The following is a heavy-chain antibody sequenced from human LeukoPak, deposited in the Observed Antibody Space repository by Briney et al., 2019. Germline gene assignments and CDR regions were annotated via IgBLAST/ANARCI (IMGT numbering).Heavy chain of an antibody. CDR2: ISSSSSYT. CDR3: ASLARTVTTYWYFDL. CDR1: GFTFSDYY. V-gene: IGHV3-11*06. D-gene: IGHD4-17*01. J-gene: IGHJ2*01. Sequence: GGSLRLSCAASGFTFSDYYMSWIRQAPGKGLEWVSYISSSSSYTNYADSVKGRFTISRDNAENSLYLQMNSLRAEDTAVYYCASLARTVTTYWYFDLWGRGTLVTVSS.